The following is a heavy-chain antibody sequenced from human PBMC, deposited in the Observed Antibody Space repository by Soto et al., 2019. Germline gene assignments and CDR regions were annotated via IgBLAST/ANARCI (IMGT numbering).Heavy chain of an antibody. CDR1: GGTFSSYA. CDR2: IIPIFGTA. J-gene: IGHJ6*01. D-gene: IGHD2-21*01. Sequence: QVQLVQSGAEVKKPGSSVKVSCKASGGTFSSYAISWVRQAPGQGLEWMGGIIPIFGTANYAQKFQGRVTITADEPRGTADRGRSGRGCGGGAVYDCGRRVGPCGCGARRDWCGGMGVWG. CDR3: GRRVGPCGCGARRDWCGGMGV. V-gene: IGHV1-69*12.